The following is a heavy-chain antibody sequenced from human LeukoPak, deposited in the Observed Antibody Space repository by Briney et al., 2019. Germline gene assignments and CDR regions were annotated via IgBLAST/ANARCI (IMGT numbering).Heavy chain of an antibody. CDR1: GYTFTVYY. CDR2: INPNSGGT. Sequence: ASVKVSCTASGYTFTVYYMHWVRQAPGQGLEWMGRINPNSGGTNYAQKFQGRVTMTRDTSISTAYMELSRLRSGDTAVYYCARFVSSSSSDGYWGQGTLVTVSS. CDR3: ARFVSSSSSDGY. D-gene: IGHD6-6*01. J-gene: IGHJ4*02. V-gene: IGHV1-2*06.